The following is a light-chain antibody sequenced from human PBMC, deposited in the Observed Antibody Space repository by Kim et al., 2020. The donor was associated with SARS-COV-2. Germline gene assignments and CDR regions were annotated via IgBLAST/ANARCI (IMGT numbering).Light chain of an antibody. V-gene: IGLV1-44*01. CDR2: SSN. Sequence: QSVLTQPPSASGTPGQRVTISCSGSSSNIGRNTVNWYQQLPGTAPKLLIYSSNQRPSGVPDRFSGSKSGTSASLAISGLQSEDEADYYCAAWDDSLSGWVFGGGTKVTVL. CDR3: AAWDDSLSGWV. J-gene: IGLJ3*02. CDR1: SSNIGRNT.